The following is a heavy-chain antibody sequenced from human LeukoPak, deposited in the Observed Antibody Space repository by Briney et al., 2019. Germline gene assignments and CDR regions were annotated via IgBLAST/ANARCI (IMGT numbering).Heavy chain of an antibody. CDR1: GFTFSSYS. Sequence: PGGSLRLSCAASGFTFSSYSMSWVRQAPGKGLEWVSSISSSSSYTYYADSVKGRLTISRDNAKNSLYLQMNSLRAEDTAVYYCARDWGASDYWGQGTLVTVSS. V-gene: IGHV3-21*01. CDR2: ISSSSSYT. D-gene: IGHD1-26*01. J-gene: IGHJ4*02. CDR3: ARDWGASDY.